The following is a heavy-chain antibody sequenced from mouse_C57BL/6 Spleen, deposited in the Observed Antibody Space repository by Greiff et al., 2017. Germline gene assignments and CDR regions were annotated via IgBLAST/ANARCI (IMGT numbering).Heavy chain of an antibody. Sequence: VKLQESGPGLVQPSQSLSITCTASGFSLTSYGVHWVRQSPGKGLEWLGVIWSGGSTDYNAAFMSRLSITKDNAKSQVFCKMNSLQADDTAIYYCAKEDAMDYWGQGTSVTVSS. CDR2: IWSGGST. V-gene: IGHV2-5*01. CDR3: AKEDAMDY. J-gene: IGHJ4*01. CDR1: GFSLTSYG.